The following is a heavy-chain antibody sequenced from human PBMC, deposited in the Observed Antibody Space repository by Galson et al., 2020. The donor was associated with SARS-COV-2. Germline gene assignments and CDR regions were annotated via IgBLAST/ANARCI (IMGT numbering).Heavy chain of an antibody. CDR2: IKQDGSEK. Sequence: GGSLRLSCAASGFTFSNYWMTWVRQVPGKGLEWVANIKQDGSEKQCVDSVKGRFTISRDNTKNSLYLQMNSLRDDDTAVYYCGREGGGAIGASTFDYWGLGTLGSISS. CDR3: GREGGGAIGASTFDY. CDR1: GFTFSNYW. J-gene: IGHJ4*02. D-gene: IGHD1-26*01. V-gene: IGHV3-7*01.